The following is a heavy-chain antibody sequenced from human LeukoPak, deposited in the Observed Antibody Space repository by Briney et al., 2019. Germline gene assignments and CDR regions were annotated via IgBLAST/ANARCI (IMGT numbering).Heavy chain of an antibody. CDR2: IYYSGST. Sequence: PSETLSLTCSVSGGSMNSHYWSWIRQSPGKGLEWIGYIYYSGSTNYNPSLASRVAMSVDTSKNQFSLKLSSVTAADTAVYFCAGDRNSRWPYYWGPGTLVTVSS. J-gene: IGHJ4*02. CDR3: AGDRNSRWPYY. V-gene: IGHV4-59*11. CDR1: GGSMNSHY. D-gene: IGHD6-13*01.